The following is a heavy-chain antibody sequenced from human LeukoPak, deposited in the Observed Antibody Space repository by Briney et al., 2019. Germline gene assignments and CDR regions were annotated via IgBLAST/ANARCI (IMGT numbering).Heavy chain of an antibody. Sequence: PGGSLRLSCAASGFTFSDYYMSWIRQAPGKGLEWVSYISSSGSTIYYADSVKGRFTISRDNAKNSLYLQMNSLRAEDTAVYYCARAPQWDYYYYMDVWGKGTTVTISS. CDR2: ISSSGSTI. CDR1: GFTFSDYY. V-gene: IGHV3-11*01. D-gene: IGHD1-26*01. J-gene: IGHJ6*03. CDR3: ARAPQWDYYYYMDV.